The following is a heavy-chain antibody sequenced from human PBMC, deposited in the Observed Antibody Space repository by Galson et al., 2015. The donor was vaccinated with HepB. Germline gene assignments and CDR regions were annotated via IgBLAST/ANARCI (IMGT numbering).Heavy chain of an antibody. CDR2: IWYDGSNK. J-gene: IGHJ2*01. V-gene: IGHV3-33*08. D-gene: IGHD1-14*01. CDR3: ARGPDAENDWYFDL. Sequence: SLRLSCAASGFTFSSYGMHWVRQAPGKGLEWVAVIWYDGSNKYYADSVKGRFTISRDNSKNTLYLQMNSLRAEDTAVYYCARGPDAENDWYFDLWGRGTLVTVSS. CDR1: GFTFSSYG.